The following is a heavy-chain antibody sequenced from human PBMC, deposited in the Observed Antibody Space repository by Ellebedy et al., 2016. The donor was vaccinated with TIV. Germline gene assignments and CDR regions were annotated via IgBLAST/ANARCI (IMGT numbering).Heavy chain of an antibody. V-gene: IGHV3-30*18. CDR3: AKDRSVVVIAMGHDAFDI. J-gene: IGHJ3*02. Sequence: GGSLRLXXAASGFTFDRFGMHWVRQAPGKGLEWVAVISYDGRNAYYADSVKGRFTISRDNSKNTLYLQMNSLRAEDTAVYYCAKDRSVVVIAMGHDAFDIWGQGTMVTVSS. D-gene: IGHD2-21*01. CDR1: GFTFDRFG. CDR2: ISYDGRNA.